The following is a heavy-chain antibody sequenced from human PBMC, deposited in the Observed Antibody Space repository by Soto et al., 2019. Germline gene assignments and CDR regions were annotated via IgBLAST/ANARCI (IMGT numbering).Heavy chain of an antibody. Sequence: ASVKVSCKASGYTFTSYAMHWVRQAPGQRLEWMGWINAGNGNTKYSQKFQGRVTITRDTSASTAYMELSSLRSEDTAVYYCARDPTIFGVVDDNWFDPWGQGTLVTVSS. CDR2: INAGNGNT. CDR1: GYTFTSYA. J-gene: IGHJ5*02. CDR3: ARDPTIFGVVDDNWFDP. V-gene: IGHV1-3*01. D-gene: IGHD3-3*01.